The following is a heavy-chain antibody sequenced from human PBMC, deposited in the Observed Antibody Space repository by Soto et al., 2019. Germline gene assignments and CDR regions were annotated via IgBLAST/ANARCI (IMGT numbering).Heavy chain of an antibody. CDR3: AREAGVRYPFDP. CDR1: GGSISGYY. V-gene: IGHV4-59*01. J-gene: IGHJ5*02. CDR2: IYYSGST. Sequence: SETLSLTCTVSGGSISGYYWSWIRQPPGKGLEWIGYIYYSGSTNYNPSLKSRVTISVDTSKNQFSLKLSSVTAADTAMYYCAREAGVRYPFDPWGQGTLVTVSS. D-gene: IGHD3-9*01.